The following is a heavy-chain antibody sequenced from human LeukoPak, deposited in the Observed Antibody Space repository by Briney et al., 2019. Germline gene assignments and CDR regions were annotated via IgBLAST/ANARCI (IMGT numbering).Heavy chain of an antibody. Sequence: PSETLSLTCAVYGGSFSGYYWSWIRQPPGKGLEWIGEINHSGSTNYNPSLKSRVTISVDTSKNQFSLKLSSVTAADTAVYYCARRVRQDGYKYYFDYWGQGTLVTVSS. CDR1: GGSFSGYY. CDR3: ARRVRQDGYKYYFDY. D-gene: IGHD5-24*01. J-gene: IGHJ4*02. CDR2: INHSGST. V-gene: IGHV4-34*01.